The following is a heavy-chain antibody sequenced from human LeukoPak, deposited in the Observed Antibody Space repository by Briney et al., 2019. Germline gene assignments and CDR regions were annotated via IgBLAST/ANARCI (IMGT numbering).Heavy chain of an antibody. D-gene: IGHD2-2*01. V-gene: IGHV4-39*01. Sequence: SETLSLTCTVSGGSISSSSYYWGWIRQPPGKGLVWIGGIYYRGSIYYNPSLESRVTISVDTSKNRFSLKLSSVTAADTAVYYCARQGCSSTTCYLFALYAFDIWGQGTMVTVSS. CDR1: GGSISSSSYY. CDR2: IYYRGSI. J-gene: IGHJ3*02. CDR3: ARQGCSSTTCYLFALYAFDI.